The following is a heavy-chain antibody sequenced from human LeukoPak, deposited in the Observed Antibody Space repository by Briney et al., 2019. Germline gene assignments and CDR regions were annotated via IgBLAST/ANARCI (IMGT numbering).Heavy chain of an antibody. CDR3: ARWPDYYDTSKYYYGMDV. D-gene: IGHD3-22*01. V-gene: IGHV3-53*01. Sequence: PGGSLRLSCAASGFTVSSNYMNWVRQAPGKGLEWVSVLYTSGNTFYGDSVKGRFTISRDNSKNTVYLQMNSLRAEDTAVYYCARWPDYYDTSKYYYGMDVWGRGTTVTVSS. CDR1: GFTVSSNY. CDR2: LYTSGNT. J-gene: IGHJ6*02.